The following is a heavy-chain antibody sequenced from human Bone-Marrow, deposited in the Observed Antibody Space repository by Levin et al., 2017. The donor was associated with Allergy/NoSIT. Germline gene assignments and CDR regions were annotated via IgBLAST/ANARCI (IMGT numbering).Heavy chain of an antibody. CDR2: ITSGGDT. D-gene: IGHD2-15*01. V-gene: IGHV3-23*01. J-gene: IGHJ4*02. CDR1: GFTFSNYA. Sequence: GGSLRLSCAASGFTFSNYAMSWVRQAPEKGLEWFSVITSGGDTYYAASVKDRFTISRDNSKSTLYLQMHGLRAEDTAVYYCEKDPGSDATVFYTSDPAYYSDYWGQGTLVTVSS. CDR3: EKDPGSDATVFYTSDPAYYSDY.